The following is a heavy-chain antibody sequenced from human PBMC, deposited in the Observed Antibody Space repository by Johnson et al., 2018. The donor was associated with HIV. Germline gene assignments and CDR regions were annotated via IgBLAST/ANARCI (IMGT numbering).Heavy chain of an antibody. CDR2: IQYDGTNK. CDR3: AKAEDEGLPFDT. D-gene: IGHD2-15*01. Sequence: VQLVESGGGVVQPGGSLRLSCAASRFTFSSYAMHWVRQAPGKGLEWVAFIQYDGTNKNYADSVKGRFTISRDNYKNILYLQINSLRDEDTAVYYCAKAEDEGLPFDTWGQGTMVTVSS. J-gene: IGHJ3*02. CDR1: RFTFSSYA. V-gene: IGHV3-30*02.